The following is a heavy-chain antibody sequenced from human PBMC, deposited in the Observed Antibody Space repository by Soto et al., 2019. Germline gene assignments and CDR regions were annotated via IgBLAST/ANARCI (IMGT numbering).Heavy chain of an antibody. CDR3: ARDLYYSSGRYFDHDAFDI. J-gene: IGHJ3*02. V-gene: IGHV1-18*01. D-gene: IGHD6-19*01. CDR2: ISPHNDRT. CDR1: GYNFTSYG. Sequence: ASVKVSCKASGYNFTSYGISWVRQAPGQGLEWMGWISPHNDRTKYARRFQDRVTMTTETPTSTVYMELGSLRSDDTAVYYCARDLYYSSGRYFDHDAFDIWGQGTVVT.